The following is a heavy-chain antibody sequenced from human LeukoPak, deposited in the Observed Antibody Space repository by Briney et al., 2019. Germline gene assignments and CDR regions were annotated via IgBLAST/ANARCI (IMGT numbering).Heavy chain of an antibody. Sequence: GGSLRLSCEASGFTFSDYWMGWVRQAPGKGLEWVANIIKDGSDKYYVDSVKGRFTISRDNAKSSVYLQMSSLRVEDTAVYYCTRVPSDYYDSSGYYSPLDYWGQGTLVTVSS. J-gene: IGHJ4*02. CDR3: TRVPSDYYDSSGYYSPLDY. CDR2: IIKDGSDK. D-gene: IGHD3-22*01. V-gene: IGHV3-7*01. CDR1: GFTFSDYW.